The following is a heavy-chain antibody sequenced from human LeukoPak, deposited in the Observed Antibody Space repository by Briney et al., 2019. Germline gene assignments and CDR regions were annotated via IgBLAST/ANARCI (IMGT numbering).Heavy chain of an antibody. V-gene: IGHV1-2*02. Sequence: ASVKVSCKASGYTFTGYYMHWVRQAPGQGLEWMGWINPNSGGTNYAQKFQGRVTMTRDTSISTAYMELSRLRSDDTAVYYCARDRDTAMAHFDYWGQGTLATVSS. CDR2: INPNSGGT. J-gene: IGHJ4*02. D-gene: IGHD5-18*01. CDR1: GYTFTGYY. CDR3: ARDRDTAMAHFDY.